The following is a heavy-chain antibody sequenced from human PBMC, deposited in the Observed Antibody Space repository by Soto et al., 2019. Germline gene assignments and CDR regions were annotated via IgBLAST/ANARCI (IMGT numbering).Heavy chain of an antibody. CDR3: AADTYYYDSSGYYIFDS. CDR1: GFTFTSSA. D-gene: IGHD3-22*01. J-gene: IGHJ4*02. V-gene: IGHV1-58*01. Sequence: SVKVSCKASGFTFTSSAVQWVRQARGQRLEWIGWIVVGSGNTNYAQKFQERVTITRDMSTSTAYMELSSLRSEDTAVYYCAADTYYYDSSGYYIFDSRGQGTLVTVSP. CDR2: IVVGSGNT.